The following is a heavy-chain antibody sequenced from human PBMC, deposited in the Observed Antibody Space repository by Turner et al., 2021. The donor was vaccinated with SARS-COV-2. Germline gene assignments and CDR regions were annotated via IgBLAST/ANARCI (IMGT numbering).Heavy chain of an antibody. Sequence: EVQLLESGGGLVQPGGSLRLSCAASGFAFSTYGMSWVRQAPGKGLEWVSSISGSGGRTHYVDSVKGRFTISRDNSKNTVYRQMNSLRTEDTAVYYCAKVYSYAVLDYWGQGTLLTVSS. J-gene: IGHJ4*02. D-gene: IGHD5-18*01. CDR2: ISGSGGRT. CDR3: AKVYSYAVLDY. V-gene: IGHV3-23*01. CDR1: GFAFSTYG.